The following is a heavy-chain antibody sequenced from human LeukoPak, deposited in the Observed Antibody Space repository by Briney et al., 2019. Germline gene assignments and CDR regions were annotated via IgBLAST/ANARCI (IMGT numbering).Heavy chain of an antibody. J-gene: IGHJ4*02. D-gene: IGHD2-2*01. CDR1: GGSISSYY. Sequence: SETLSLTCTVSGGSISSYYWSWIRQTPGKGLEWIGYIYYSGSTNYNPSLKSRVTISVDTSKNQFSLKLSSVTAADTAVYYCARVKLVPAAMYDYWGQGTLVTVSS. CDR3: ARVKLVPAAMYDY. V-gene: IGHV4-59*01. CDR2: IYYSGST.